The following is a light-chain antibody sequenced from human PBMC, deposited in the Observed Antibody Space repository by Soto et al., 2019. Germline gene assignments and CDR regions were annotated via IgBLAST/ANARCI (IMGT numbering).Light chain of an antibody. V-gene: IGKV1-5*03. CDR3: QHYNSYSEA. CDR1: QSISSW. CDR2: KAS. J-gene: IGKJ1*01. Sequence: DIQMTQSPSALSASVVDGFTITFLASQSISSWLAWYQQKPGKAPKLLIYKASTLKSGVPSRFSGSGSGTEFTLTISSLQPDDFATYYCQHYNSYSEAFGQGTKVDIK.